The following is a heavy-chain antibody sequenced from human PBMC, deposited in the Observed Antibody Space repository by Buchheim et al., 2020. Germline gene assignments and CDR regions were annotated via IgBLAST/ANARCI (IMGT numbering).Heavy chain of an antibody. Sequence: EVQLVESGGGLVQPGGSLRLSCGASGFTFSSYWVHWVRQAPGKGLVWVSHINSDGSGTNYADSVKGRFTISRDNAKNTVYLQMNRLRGEDTAMYYCTRVQNGGYNSGLFYFDQWGQGTL. CDR2: INSDGSGT. D-gene: IGHD5-24*01. J-gene: IGHJ4*02. CDR1: GFTFSSYW. V-gene: IGHV3-74*01. CDR3: TRVQNGGYNSGLFYFDQ.